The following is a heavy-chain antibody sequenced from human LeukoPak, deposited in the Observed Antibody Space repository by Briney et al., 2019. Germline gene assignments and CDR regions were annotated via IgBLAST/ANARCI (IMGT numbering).Heavy chain of an antibody. V-gene: IGHV3-23*01. Sequence: PGGSLRLSCAASGFTFSDYYMSWIRQAPGEGLEWVSSISGSGVSTYYADSVKGRFAISRDNSKNTLYLQMNSLRAEDTAVYYCATQSPRGSHGYWGQGTLVTVSS. CDR1: GFTFSDYY. CDR2: ISGSGVST. CDR3: ATQSPRGSHGY. J-gene: IGHJ4*02. D-gene: IGHD3-10*01.